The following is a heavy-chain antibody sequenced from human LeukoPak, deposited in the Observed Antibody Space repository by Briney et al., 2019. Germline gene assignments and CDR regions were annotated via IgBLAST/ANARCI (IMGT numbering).Heavy chain of an antibody. CDR1: GGTFSSYA. J-gene: IGHJ5*02. CDR2: IIPIFGTA. CDR3: ARDGGYYDHSLNWFDP. D-gene: IGHD1-26*01. V-gene: IGHV1-69*13. Sequence: GASVKVSCKASGGTFSSYAISWVRQAPGQGLEWMGGIIPIFGTANYAQKFQGRVTITADESTSTAYMELSSLRSEDTAVYYCARDGGYYDHSLNWFDPWGQGTLVTVSS.